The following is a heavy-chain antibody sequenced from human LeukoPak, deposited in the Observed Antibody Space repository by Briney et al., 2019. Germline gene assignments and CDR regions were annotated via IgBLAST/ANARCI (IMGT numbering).Heavy chain of an antibody. J-gene: IGHJ4*02. CDR2: ISSSSSYI. D-gene: IGHD3-3*01. V-gene: IGHV3-11*06. CDR1: GFTFSDYY. Sequence: GGSLRLSCAASGFTFSDYYMSWIRQAPGKGLEWVSSISSSSSYIYYADSVKGRFTISRDNAKNSLYLQMNSLRAEDTAVYYCARDFQVPLGVVTAFDYWGQGTLVTVSS. CDR3: ARDFQVPLGVVTAFDY.